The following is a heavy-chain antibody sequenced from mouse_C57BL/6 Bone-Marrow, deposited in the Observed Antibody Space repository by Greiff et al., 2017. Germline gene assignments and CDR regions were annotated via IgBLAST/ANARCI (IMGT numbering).Heavy chain of an antibody. CDR1: GFTFTDYY. D-gene: IGHD2-10*01. J-gene: IGHJ4*01. CDR3: ARFPTYYAMDY. CDR2: IRNKANGYTT. V-gene: IGHV7-3*01. Sequence: EVKVEESGGGLVQPGGSLRLSCAASGFTFTDYYMSWVRQPPGKALEWLGFIRNKANGYTTEYSASVKGRFTISRDNSQSILYLQMNALRAEDRATYYCARFPTYYAMDYWGQGTSVTVSS.